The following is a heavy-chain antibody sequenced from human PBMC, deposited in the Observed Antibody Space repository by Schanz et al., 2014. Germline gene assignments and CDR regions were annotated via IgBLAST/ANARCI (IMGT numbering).Heavy chain of an antibody. V-gene: IGHV1-46*03. CDR3: ARGSPENMIRGELDY. Sequence: QVHLVQSGAEVHKPGASLKISCKASGYTFTNFFLHWVRQAPGQGLEWMGIINPIGGSTTYAQKFRGAVTLTTDTSTDTAYLELTSLRSEDTAVYYCARGSPENMIRGELDYWGQGTLXTVSS. D-gene: IGHD3-10*01. J-gene: IGHJ4*02. CDR1: GYTFTNFF. CDR2: INPIGGST.